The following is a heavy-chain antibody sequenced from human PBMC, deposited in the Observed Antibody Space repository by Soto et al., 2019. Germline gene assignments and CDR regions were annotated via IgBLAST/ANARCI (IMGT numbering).Heavy chain of an antibody. CDR3: ATQEVGGSYVYTFDP. Sequence: QLQLQESGPGLVKPSETLSLTCTVSGGSISSSSYYWGCIRQPPGKGLEWVGSNNYSGSTYSNPSLKSRVTISVDTSKNHFSLKLSSVTAADTAVYYCATQEVGGSYVYTFDPWGQGTLVTVSS. CDR1: GGSISSSSYY. V-gene: IGHV4-39*02. D-gene: IGHD1-26*01. J-gene: IGHJ5*02. CDR2: NNYSGST.